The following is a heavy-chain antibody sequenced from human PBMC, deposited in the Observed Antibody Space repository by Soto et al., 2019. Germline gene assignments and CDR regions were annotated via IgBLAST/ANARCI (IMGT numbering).Heavy chain of an antibody. V-gene: IGHV3-23*01. D-gene: IGHD3-10*01. Sequence: EVQLLESGGGLVQPGGSLRLSFAASGFTFSSYAMSWVRQARGRGQGWVSAISGRGGSTYYAGSVKGRFTISRDNSKNQLYLEHNSLTAEDTAVYYCAKDESLYGFGAPYSYYGMEVWGQGTTVTVSS. CDR3: AKDESLYGFGAPYSYYGMEV. J-gene: IGHJ6*02. CDR2: ISGRGGST. CDR1: GFTFSSYA.